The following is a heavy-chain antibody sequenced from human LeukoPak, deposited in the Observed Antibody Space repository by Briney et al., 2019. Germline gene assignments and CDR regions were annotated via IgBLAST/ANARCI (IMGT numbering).Heavy chain of an antibody. CDR2: IYPGDYDT. CDR1: GYSFTNYW. CDR3: ARQGTIFGVVTIFDY. J-gene: IGHJ4*02. Sequence: GESLKISCKGSGYSFTNYWIGWVRQMPGKGLEWMGIIYPGDYDTRYSPSFQGQVTISADKSISTAYLQWSSLKASDTAMYYCARQGTIFGVVTIFDYWGQGTLVTVSS. V-gene: IGHV5-51*01. D-gene: IGHD3-3*01.